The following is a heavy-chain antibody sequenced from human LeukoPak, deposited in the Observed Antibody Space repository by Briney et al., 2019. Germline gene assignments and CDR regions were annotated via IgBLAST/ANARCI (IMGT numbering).Heavy chain of an antibody. Sequence: GGSLRLSCAASGFTFTNAWVNWVRQAPGKGLEWVGRIKSKADGETIDYAAPVKGRFTFLRDDSKNMLYLQMNSLKSEDTAVYYCSTLTSRGLSDSWGQGTLVTVSS. CDR1: GFTFTNAW. CDR3: STLTSRGLSDS. D-gene: IGHD1-20*01. CDR2: IKSKADGETI. V-gene: IGHV3-15*07. J-gene: IGHJ4*02.